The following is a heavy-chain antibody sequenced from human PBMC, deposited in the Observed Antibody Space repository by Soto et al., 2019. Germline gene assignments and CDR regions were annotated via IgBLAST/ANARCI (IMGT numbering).Heavy chain of an antibody. J-gene: IGHJ4*02. CDR3: ATYDYGDNNF. Sequence: QVYLVESGGGVVQPGRSLRLSCAGSGFTFSKYAVQWVRQAPGKGLEWVALISYDGNNQFYADSVKGRFTISRDNSRNTLYLQMGSLRPEDTAIYYCATYDYGDNNFWGQGTLVTVSS. D-gene: IGHD4-17*01. CDR1: GFTFSKYA. V-gene: IGHV3-30-3*01. CDR2: ISYDGNNQ.